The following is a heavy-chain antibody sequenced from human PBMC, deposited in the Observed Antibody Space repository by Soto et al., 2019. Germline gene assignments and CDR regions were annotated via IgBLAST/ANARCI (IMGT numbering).Heavy chain of an antibody. D-gene: IGHD3-10*01. CDR3: ARVDYYGAGTYLFDY. CDR2: ITDTETT. J-gene: IGHJ4*02. CDR1: GGSMGRYY. Sequence: LSLTCTVSGGSMGRYYWSWIRQSPGKGLEWIGYITDTETTNYSPSLRSRVTISLEASKSQFSLTLSSVTAADTAVYYCARVDYYGAGTYLFDYWGPGTLVTVSS. V-gene: IGHV4-59*01.